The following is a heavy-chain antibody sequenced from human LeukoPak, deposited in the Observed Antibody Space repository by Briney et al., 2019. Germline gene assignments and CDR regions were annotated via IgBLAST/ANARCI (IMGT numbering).Heavy chain of an antibody. D-gene: IGHD3-10*01. Sequence: WGSLSLTCAASGFSFSSYAMSWVCQAPGEGLEWVSSITTSGGSTYYVHSVKGRFIISRDNAKNTLYLQMNSLRAEDTAVYYCAKDHYVSGIYDAFDIWGQGTMVTASS. CDR2: ITTSGGST. CDR3: AKDHYVSGIYDAFDI. CDR1: GFSFSSYA. J-gene: IGHJ3*02. V-gene: IGHV3-23*01.